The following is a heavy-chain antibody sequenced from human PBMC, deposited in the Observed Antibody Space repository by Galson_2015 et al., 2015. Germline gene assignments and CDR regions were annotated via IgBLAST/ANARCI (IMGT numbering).Heavy chain of an antibody. CDR2: ISSSSSTI. J-gene: IGHJ4*02. Sequence: SLRLSCAASGFTFSSYSMNWVRQAPGKGLEWVSYISSSSSTIYYADSVKGRFTISRDNAKNSLYLQMNSLRAEDTAVYYCARGDVRYFDWLSLYWGQGTLVTVSS. D-gene: IGHD3-9*01. V-gene: IGHV3-48*01. CDR3: ARGDVRYFDWLSLY. CDR1: GFTFSSYS.